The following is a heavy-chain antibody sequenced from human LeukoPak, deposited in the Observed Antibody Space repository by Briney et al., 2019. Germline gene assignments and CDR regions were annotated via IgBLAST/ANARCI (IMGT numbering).Heavy chain of an antibody. J-gene: IGHJ5*02. V-gene: IGHV3-7*03. CDR1: GFTFDDYG. CDR2: IKQDGSEK. D-gene: IGHD6-13*01. CDR3: AREGRAYRYSSSWYPTPSWFDP. Sequence: GGSLRLSCAASGFTFDDYGMSWVLQAPGKVLEWVANIKQDGSEKYYVDSVKGRFTISRDNAKNSLYLQMNSLRVEDTAVYYCAREGRAYRYSSSWYPTPSWFDPWGQGTLVTVSS.